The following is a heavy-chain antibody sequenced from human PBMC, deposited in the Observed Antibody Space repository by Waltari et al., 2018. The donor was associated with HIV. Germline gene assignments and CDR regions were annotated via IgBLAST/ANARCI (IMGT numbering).Heavy chain of an antibody. J-gene: IGHJ2*01. D-gene: IGHD3-22*01. CDR2: IYTSGST. CDR1: GGSINSYY. CDR3: ARGTYYFDTSSGYPPLDL. V-gene: IGHV4-4*07. Sequence: QVQLPQSGPRLMQPSETLSLTCIVSGGSINSYYWNWIRQPAGKALEWIGRIYTSGSTKYNPSLKSRVSMSIATSKNQFSLNLTSVTAADTAVYYCARGTYYFDTSSGYPPLDLWGRGTLVTVSS.